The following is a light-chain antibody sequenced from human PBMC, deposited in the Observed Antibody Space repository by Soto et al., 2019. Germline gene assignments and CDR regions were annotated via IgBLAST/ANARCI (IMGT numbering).Light chain of an antibody. J-gene: IGKJ5*01. CDR3: QQYYSTPIT. CDR1: QSVLYSSNNKND. Sequence: DIVMTQSPDSLAVSLVERATINFKSSQSVLYSSNNKNDLAWYQQKPGQPPKLLIYWASTRESGVPDRFSGSGSGKDFTLTISSLQAEDVAVYYGQQYYSTPITFGQGTRLEIK. V-gene: IGKV4-1*01. CDR2: WAS.